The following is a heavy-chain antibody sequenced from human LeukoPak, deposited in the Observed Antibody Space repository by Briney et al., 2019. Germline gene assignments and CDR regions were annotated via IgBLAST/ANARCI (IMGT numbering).Heavy chain of an antibody. D-gene: IGHD3-10*01. CDR3: ARLAGGYGSGSYYKSHFDY. CDR2: IYYSGST. CDR1: NGSISIYY. V-gene: IGHV4-39*01. J-gene: IGHJ4*02. Sequence: SETLSLTCTVSNGSISIYYWSWIRQPPGKGLEWIGSIYYSGSTYYNPSLKSRVTISVDTSKNQFSLKLSSVTAADTAVYYCARLAGGYGSGSYYKSHFDYWGQGTLVTVSS.